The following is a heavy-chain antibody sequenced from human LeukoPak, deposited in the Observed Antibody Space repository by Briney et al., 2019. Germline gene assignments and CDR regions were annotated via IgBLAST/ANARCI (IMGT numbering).Heavy chain of an antibody. Sequence: SETLSLTCAVYGGSFSGYYWSWIRQPPGKGLEWIGYIYYSGSTNYNPSLKSRVTISVDTSKNQFSLKLSSVTAADTAVYYCARDSDGWDAFDIWGQGTMVTVSS. V-gene: IGHV4-59*01. CDR1: GGSFSGYY. CDR3: ARDSDGWDAFDI. D-gene: IGHD2-15*01. CDR2: IYYSGST. J-gene: IGHJ3*02.